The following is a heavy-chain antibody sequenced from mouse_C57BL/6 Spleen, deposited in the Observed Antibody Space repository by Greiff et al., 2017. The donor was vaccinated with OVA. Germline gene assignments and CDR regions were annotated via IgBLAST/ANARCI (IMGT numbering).Heavy chain of an antibody. Sequence: VKLQQPGTELVKPGASVKLSCKASGYTFTSYWMHWVKQRPGQGLEWIGNINPSNGGTNYNEKFKSKATLTVDKSSSTAYMRLSSLTSEDSAVYYCAKSTYYYGSSYWYFNVWDTGTTVTVSS. V-gene: IGHV1-53*01. CDR1: GYTFTSYW. CDR3: AKSTYYYGSSYWYFNV. J-gene: IGHJ1*03. D-gene: IGHD1-1*01. CDR2: INPSNGGT.